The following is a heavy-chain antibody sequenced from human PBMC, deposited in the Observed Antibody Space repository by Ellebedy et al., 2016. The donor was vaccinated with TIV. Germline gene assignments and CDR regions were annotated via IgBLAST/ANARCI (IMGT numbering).Heavy chain of an antibody. CDR1: GVPVTSGDSF. CDR2: IENSGST. V-gene: IGHV4-39*01. Sequence: SETLSLXCTVSGVPVTSGDSFWGWIRQPPGKGLELIGTIENSGSTNYNPSLKSRVTMSVDSSKRQVSLKLSSVTAADTGLYYCAVRSSYFYGLDVWGQGTTVAVSS. CDR3: AVRSSYFYGLDV. J-gene: IGHJ6*01. D-gene: IGHD6-6*01.